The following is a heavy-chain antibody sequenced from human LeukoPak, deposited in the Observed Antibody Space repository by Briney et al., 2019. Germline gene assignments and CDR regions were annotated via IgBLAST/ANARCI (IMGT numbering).Heavy chain of an antibody. CDR3: ARETYCSSTSCNGLYYYYAVDV. Sequence: NPSETLSLTCTVSGGSISSGDYYWSWIRQPPGKGLEWIGYIYYSGRTHYNPSLTRRLTISVDTSRNQFSLKLSSVTAADTAVYYCARETYCSSTSCNGLYYYYAVDVWAKGPRSPSP. D-gene: IGHD2-2*01. CDR1: GGSISSGDYY. CDR2: IYYSGRT. J-gene: IGHJ6*02. V-gene: IGHV4-30-4*01.